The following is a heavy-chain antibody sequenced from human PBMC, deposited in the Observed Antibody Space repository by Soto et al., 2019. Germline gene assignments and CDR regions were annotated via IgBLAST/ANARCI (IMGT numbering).Heavy chain of an antibody. V-gene: IGHV3-49*04. D-gene: IGHD5-12*01. CDR1: GFTFGDYA. CDR3: TRRLVSRWAVLYGGYDY. J-gene: IGHJ4*02. CDR2: IRSKAYGGTT. Sequence: GGSLRLSCTASGFTFGDYAMSWVRQAPGKGLEWVGFIRSKAYGGTTEYAASVKGRFTISRDDSKSIAYLQMNSLKTEDTAVYYCTRRLVSRWAVLYGGYDYWGQGTLVTVSS.